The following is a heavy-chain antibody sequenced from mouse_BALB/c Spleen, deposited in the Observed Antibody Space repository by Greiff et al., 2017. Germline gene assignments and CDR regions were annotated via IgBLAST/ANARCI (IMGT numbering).Heavy chain of an antibody. V-gene: IGHV5-6-5*01. J-gene: IGHJ4*01. D-gene: IGHD1-1*01. Sequence: DVMLVESGGGLVKPGGSLKLSCAASGFTFSSYAMSWVRQTPEKRLEWVASISSGGSTYYPDSVKGRFTISRDNARNILYLQMSSLRSEDTAMYCCASRLLLRAMDYWGQGTSVTVSS. CDR1: GFTFSSYA. CDR2: ISSGGST. CDR3: ASRLLLRAMDY.